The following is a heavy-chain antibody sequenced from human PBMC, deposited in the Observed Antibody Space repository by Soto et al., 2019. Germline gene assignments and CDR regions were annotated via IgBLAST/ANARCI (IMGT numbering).Heavy chain of an antibody. Sequence: GGSLRLSCAASGFTFSSYAMHWVRQAPGKGLEWVAVISYDGSNKYYADSVKGRFTISRDNSKNTLYLQMNSLRAEDTAVYYCARRSFIIYSSIRHWGQGTLVTVSS. D-gene: IGHD6-13*01. CDR1: GFTFSSYA. CDR2: ISYDGSNK. J-gene: IGHJ4*02. V-gene: IGHV3-30-3*01. CDR3: ARRSFIIYSSIRH.